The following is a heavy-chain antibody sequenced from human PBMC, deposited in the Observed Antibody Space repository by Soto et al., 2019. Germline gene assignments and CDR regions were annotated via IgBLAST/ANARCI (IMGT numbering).Heavy chain of an antibody. Sequence: ASVKVSRKASGYTLSSYYIHCVRQAPGQGLEWMGIINPSGGSTTYAQKFQGRVTMTRDTSTNTVYMELSSLTSEDTAVYYCARASVSGRRFDYWGEGTLVTVSS. CDR2: INPSGGST. D-gene: IGHD6-19*01. CDR3: ARASVSGRRFDY. J-gene: IGHJ4*02. CDR1: GYTLSSYY. V-gene: IGHV1-46*03.